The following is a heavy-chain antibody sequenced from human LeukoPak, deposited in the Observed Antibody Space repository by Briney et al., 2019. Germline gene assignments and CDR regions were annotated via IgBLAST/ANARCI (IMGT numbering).Heavy chain of an antibody. Sequence: GASVKVSYKASGYTLTSYGISWVRQAPGQGLEWMRWISVYSGNTNYAQKLQGRVTLTTDTSTSAAYMELGSLRSDDTAVYYCARDADGVIDYWGQGTLVTVSS. J-gene: IGHJ4*02. CDR3: ARDADGVIDY. D-gene: IGHD3-10*01. V-gene: IGHV1-18*01. CDR1: GYTLTSYG. CDR2: ISVYSGNT.